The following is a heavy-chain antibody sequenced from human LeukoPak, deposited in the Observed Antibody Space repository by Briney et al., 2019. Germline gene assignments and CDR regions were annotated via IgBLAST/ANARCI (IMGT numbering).Heavy chain of an antibody. J-gene: IGHJ5*02. D-gene: IGHD2-21*02. CDR1: GGSISSYY. CDR2: IYTTGST. Sequence: PSETLSLTCTVSGGSISSYYWTWIRQPAGKGLEWIGRIYTTGSTNYNPSLTSRVTMSVDTSKNQFSLKLSSVTAADTAVYYCASGVVTAMAFWFDPWGQGTLVTVSS. CDR3: ASGVVTAMAFWFDP. V-gene: IGHV4-4*07.